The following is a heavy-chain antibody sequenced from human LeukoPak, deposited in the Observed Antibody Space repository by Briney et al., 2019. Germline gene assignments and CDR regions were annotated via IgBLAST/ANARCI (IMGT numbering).Heavy chain of an antibody. J-gene: IGHJ5*02. Sequence: SETLSLTCAVYGGSFSGYYWSWIRQPPGKGLEWIGEINHSGSTNYNPSLKSRVTISVDTSKNQFSLKLSSVTAADTAVYYCARGTPRYSGSWYGGRNWFDPWGQGTLVTVSS. CDR3: ARGTPRYSGSWYGGRNWFDP. CDR1: GGSFSGYY. CDR2: INHSGST. D-gene: IGHD6-13*01. V-gene: IGHV4-34*01.